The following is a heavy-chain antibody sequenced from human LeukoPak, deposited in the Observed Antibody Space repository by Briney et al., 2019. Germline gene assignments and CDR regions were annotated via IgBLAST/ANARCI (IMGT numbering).Heavy chain of an antibody. V-gene: IGHV1-18*01. CDR2: ISAYNGNT. Sequence: ASVKVSCKDSGCTFTSYGISRVRQAPGQGLEWMGWISAYNGNTNYAQKLQGRVTMTTDTSTSTAYMELRSLRSDDTAVYYCARTIMVDFDYWGQGTLVTVSS. CDR3: ARTIMVDFDY. D-gene: IGHD3-10*01. J-gene: IGHJ4*02. CDR1: GCTFTSYG.